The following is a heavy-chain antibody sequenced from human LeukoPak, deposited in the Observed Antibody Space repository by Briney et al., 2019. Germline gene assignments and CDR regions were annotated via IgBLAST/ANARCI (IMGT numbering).Heavy chain of an antibody. D-gene: IGHD3-16*01. CDR3: ARAAWNGGGGFDP. CDR1: NGSFSGYH. V-gene: IGHV4-34*01. Sequence: SETLSLTCAVYNGSFSGYHWSWIRQSPERGLEWIGEVNHGGDTNYNPSLRSRVAIPLDTSKNHFSLKLRSVTAADTAVYNCARAAWNGGGGFDPWGQGTLVTVSS. J-gene: IGHJ5*02. CDR2: VNHGGDT.